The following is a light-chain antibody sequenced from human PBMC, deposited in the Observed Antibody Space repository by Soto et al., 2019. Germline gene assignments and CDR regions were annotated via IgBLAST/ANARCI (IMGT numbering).Light chain of an antibody. Sequence: EIVLTQSPVTLSLSPGERATLSCRASRSFASSYLGWYQQKPGQAPRPLIYAASTRAAGIPDRFSGSGSATDFTLTISRLEPEDSAVYYCQHYASSPPYTFGQGTKLEIK. CDR1: RSFASSY. CDR3: QHYASSPPYT. CDR2: AAS. J-gene: IGKJ2*01. V-gene: IGKV3-20*01.